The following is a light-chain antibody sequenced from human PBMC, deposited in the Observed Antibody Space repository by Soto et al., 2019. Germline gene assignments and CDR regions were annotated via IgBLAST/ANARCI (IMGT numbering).Light chain of an antibody. V-gene: IGLV2-14*03. CDR1: SSDVGAYHY. CDR2: DVS. J-gene: IGLJ2*01. Sequence: QSVLTQPASVSGSPGQSITISCTGTSSDVGAYHYVSWYQRHPGKAPKLMIYDVSNRPSGVSNRFSGSKSGNTASLTISGLQAEDEADYFCSSYSNSRTLVFGGGTQLTVL. CDR3: SSYSNSRTLV.